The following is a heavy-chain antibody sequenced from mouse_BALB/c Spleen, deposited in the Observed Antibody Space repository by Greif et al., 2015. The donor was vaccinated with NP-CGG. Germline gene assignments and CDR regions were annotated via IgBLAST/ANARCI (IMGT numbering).Heavy chain of an antibody. D-gene: IGHD1-1*01. Sequence: EVKLMESGGGLVQPGGSLKLSCAASGFTFSSYGMSWVRQTPDKRLELVATINSNGGSTYYPDSVKGRFTISRDNAKNTLYLQMSSLKSEDTAMYYCARRGSSYFDYWGQGTTLTVSS. CDR2: INSNGGST. CDR3: ARRGSSYFDY. CDR1: GFTFSSYG. V-gene: IGHV5-6-3*01. J-gene: IGHJ2*01.